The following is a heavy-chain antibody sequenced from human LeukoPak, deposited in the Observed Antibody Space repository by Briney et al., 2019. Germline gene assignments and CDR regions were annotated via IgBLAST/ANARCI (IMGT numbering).Heavy chain of an antibody. CDR1: GGSITTGNW. J-gene: IGHJ4*02. Sequence: NTSGTLSLTCAVFGGSITTGNWWNWVRQSPGQGLEWIGEIYPGGHTNYNPSFKSRVTISVDKSKNQFSLKLNSVTAADTAVYYCAGTAASDSSDYCPHWGQGTLVTVSS. D-gene: IGHD3-22*01. V-gene: IGHV4-4*02. CDR3: AGTAASDSSDYCPH. CDR2: IYPGGHT.